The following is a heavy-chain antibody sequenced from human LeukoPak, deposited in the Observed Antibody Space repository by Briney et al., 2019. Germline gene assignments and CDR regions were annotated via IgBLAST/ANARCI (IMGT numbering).Heavy chain of an antibody. V-gene: IGHV4-59*05. CDR2: ISYSGTN. D-gene: IGHD7-27*01. CDR1: GGSISSHY. J-gene: IGHJ5*02. Sequence: SETLSLTCTVSGGSISSHYWSWVRQPPGKGLEWIGSISYSGTNYNNPSLKSRVSISIDTSKNQFSLKLIYVTAADTAMYYCASLGTLRSWGQGTLVTVSS. CDR3: ASLGTLRS.